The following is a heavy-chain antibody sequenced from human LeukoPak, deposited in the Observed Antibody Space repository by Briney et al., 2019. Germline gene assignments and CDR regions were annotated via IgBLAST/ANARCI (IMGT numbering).Heavy chain of an antibody. D-gene: IGHD2-21*02. CDR1: GFTFSNYA. Sequence: PGGSLRLSCAASGFTFSNYAMHWVRQAPGKGLEWVAAISDDGSSKFYSDSVKGRFAISRDNAKSTLYLQMNSLRAEDTAVYYCARPKYDFQDWFDPWGQGTLVTVSS. J-gene: IGHJ5*02. CDR2: ISDDGSSK. CDR3: ARPKYDFQDWFDP. V-gene: IGHV3-30*09.